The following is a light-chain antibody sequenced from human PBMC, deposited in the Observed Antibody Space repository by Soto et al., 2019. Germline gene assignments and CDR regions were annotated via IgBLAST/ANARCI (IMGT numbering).Light chain of an antibody. J-gene: IGKJ4*01. CDR1: QDIRNY. Sequence: DIQMTQSPSSLSASVGDRVTITCQASQDIRNYLNWYQQKPGKAPNLLIYDASNLRAGVPSSFRGRGPGTDFTFTISSPQPEDIAKYCCEHYDHLPPLSFGGGTKVESK. CDR3: EHYDHLPPLS. CDR2: DAS. V-gene: IGKV1-33*01.